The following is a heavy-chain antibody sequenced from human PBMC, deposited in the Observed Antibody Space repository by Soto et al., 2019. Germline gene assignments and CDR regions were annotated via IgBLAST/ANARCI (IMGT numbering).Heavy chain of an antibody. D-gene: IGHD3-10*01. V-gene: IGHV3-72*01. CDR3: VRDSGRGFYFDY. CDR1: GFTFSDHY. Sequence: EVQLVESGGGLVQPGGSLRLSCAASGFTFSDHYMDWVRQAPGKRLEWVGRIRNRPNSYTTQYAASVKGRFAVLRDDSENLVYLQMNDLKTEDTAVYYCVRDSGRGFYFDYWGQGAQVTVSS. CDR2: IRNRPNSYTT. J-gene: IGHJ4*02.